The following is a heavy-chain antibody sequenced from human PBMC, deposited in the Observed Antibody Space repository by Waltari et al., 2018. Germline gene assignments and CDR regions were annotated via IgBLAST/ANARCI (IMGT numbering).Heavy chain of an antibody. Sequence: QVQLQQWGAGLLKPSETLSLTCAVYGGSFSGYYWSWTRQPPGKGLEWIGEINHSGSTNYNPSLKSRVTISVDTSKNQFSLKLSSVTAADTAVYYCARVVLGFYGMDVWGQGTTVTVSS. V-gene: IGHV4-34*01. CDR3: ARVVLGFYGMDV. J-gene: IGHJ6*02. CDR2: INHSGST. CDR1: GGSFSGYY.